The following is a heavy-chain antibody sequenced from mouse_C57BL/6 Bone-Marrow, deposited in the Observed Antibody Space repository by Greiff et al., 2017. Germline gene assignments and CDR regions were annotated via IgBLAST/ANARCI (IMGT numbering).Heavy chain of an antibody. D-gene: IGHD4-1*01. V-gene: IGHV1-81*01. CDR2: IYPRSGNT. CDR3: ARQAGTGWYFDV. Sequence: QVQLQQSGAELARPGASVKLSCKASGYTFTRYGLSWVKPRTGQGLDWIGEIYPRSGNTYYNEKFKGKATLTANKSSSTAYMELRSLTSEDSAVCFGARQAGTGWYFDVWGTGTTVTVSS. J-gene: IGHJ1*03. CDR1: GYTFTRYG.